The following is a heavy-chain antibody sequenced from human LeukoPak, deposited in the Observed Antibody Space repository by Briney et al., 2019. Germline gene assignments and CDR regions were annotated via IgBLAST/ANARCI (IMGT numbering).Heavy chain of an antibody. D-gene: IGHD2-2*01. CDR3: ARGAYCSSTSCYFPFDY. CDR2: IFNSGNT. J-gene: IGHJ4*02. V-gene: IGHV4-59*12. Sequence: SETLSLTCTISGGSISTYFWSWIRQPPGKGLEWIGYIFNSGNTNYNSSLKSRVTISVDTSKNQFSLKLSSVTAADTAVYYCARGAYCSSTSCYFPFDYWGQGTLVTVSS. CDR1: GGSISTYF.